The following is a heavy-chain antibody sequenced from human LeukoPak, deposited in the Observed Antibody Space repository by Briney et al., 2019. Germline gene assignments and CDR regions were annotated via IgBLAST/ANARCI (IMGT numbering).Heavy chain of an antibody. CDR1: GGSISSYY. Sequence: PSETLSLTCTVSGGSISSYYWSWIRQPPGKGLEWIGYIYYSGSTNYNPSFKSRVTISVDTSKNQFSLKLSSVTAADTAVYYCARDGSGIPYYGSGSYDYWGQGTLVTVSS. J-gene: IGHJ4*02. D-gene: IGHD3-10*01. CDR2: IYYSGST. CDR3: ARDGSGIPYYGSGSYDY. V-gene: IGHV4-59*01.